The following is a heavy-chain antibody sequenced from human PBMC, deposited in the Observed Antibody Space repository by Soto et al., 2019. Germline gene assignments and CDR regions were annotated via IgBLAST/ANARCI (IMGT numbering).Heavy chain of an antibody. CDR1: GFTFSSYE. D-gene: IGHD4-17*01. J-gene: IGHJ6*02. CDR3: ARIRTVYGAYGMDV. V-gene: IGHV3-48*03. CDR2: ISSSGSTI. Sequence: GGSLRLSCAASGFTFSSYEMNWVRQAPGKGLEWVSYISSSGSTIYYADSVKGRFTISRDNAKNSLYLQMNSLRAEDTAVYYCARIRTVYGAYGMDVWGQGTTVTVSS.